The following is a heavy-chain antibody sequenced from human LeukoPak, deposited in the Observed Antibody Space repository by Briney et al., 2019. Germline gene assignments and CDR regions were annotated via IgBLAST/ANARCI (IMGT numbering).Heavy chain of an antibody. CDR1: GFSLSTSGMC. Sequence: GSGPTLVNPTQTLTLSCTFSGFSLSTSGMCVSWIRQPPGKALEWLARIDWDDDKYYGTSLKTRLTISKDTSKNQVVLTMTNMDPVDTATYYCARIRLEVAVAGTDRYLDYWGQGTLVTVSS. CDR3: ARIRLEVAVAGTDRYLDY. CDR2: IDWDDDK. D-gene: IGHD6-19*01. V-gene: IGHV2-70*11. J-gene: IGHJ4*02.